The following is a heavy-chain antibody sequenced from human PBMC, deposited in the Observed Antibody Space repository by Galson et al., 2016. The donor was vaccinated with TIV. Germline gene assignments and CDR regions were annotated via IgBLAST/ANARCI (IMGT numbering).Heavy chain of an antibody. D-gene: IGHD2-21*01. V-gene: IGHV3-66*02. CDR1: GLIVSDNF. CDR2: IYDDGST. J-gene: IGHJ6*02. Sequence: SLRLSCAASGLIVSDNFMTWVRQAPGKGLEWVALIYDDGSTIYADSVKGRFTISREASKNMVYLQMNSLTREDMAVYFCARERRHCGNECYLRYYYGMDVWGRGTTVTVSS. CDR3: ARERRHCGNECYLRYYYGMDV.